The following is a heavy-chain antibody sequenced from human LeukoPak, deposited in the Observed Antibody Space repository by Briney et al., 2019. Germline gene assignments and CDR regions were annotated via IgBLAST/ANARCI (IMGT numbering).Heavy chain of an antibody. J-gene: IGHJ3*02. CDR1: GYTFTSYG. CDR3: ARGPWSAVAGGSDAFDI. V-gene: IGHV1-18*01. CDR2: ISAYNGNT. Sequence: GASVTVSCKASGYTFTSYGISWVRQAPGQGLEWMGWISAYNGNTNYAQKLQGRVTMTTDTSTSTAYMELRSLRSDDTAVYYCARGPWSAVAGGSDAFDIWGQGTVVTVSS. D-gene: IGHD6-19*01.